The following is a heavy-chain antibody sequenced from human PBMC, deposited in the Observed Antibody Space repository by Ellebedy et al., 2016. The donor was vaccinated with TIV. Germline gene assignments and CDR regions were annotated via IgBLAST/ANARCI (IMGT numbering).Heavy chain of an antibody. V-gene: IGHV1-46*01. D-gene: IGHD2-2*01. J-gene: IGHJ3*02. Sequence: AASVKVSCKASGYTFTSYYMHWVRQAPGQGLEWMGIINPSGGSTSYAQKFQGRVTMTRDTSTSTAYMELSSLRSEDTAVYYCARVVWDIVVVPAAIWGAFDIWGQGTMVTVSS. CDR2: INPSGGST. CDR3: ARVVWDIVVVPAAIWGAFDI. CDR1: GYTFTSYY.